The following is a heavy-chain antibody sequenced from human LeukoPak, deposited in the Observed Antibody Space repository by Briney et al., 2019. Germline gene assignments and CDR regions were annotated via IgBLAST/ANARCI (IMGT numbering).Heavy chain of an antibody. CDR3: ARRDNSGWYGPAAFDY. CDR1: GYPFTNFW. D-gene: IGHD6-19*01. J-gene: IGHJ4*02. CDR2: IYPGDSDT. Sequence: GESLQISCKGSGYPFTNFWIGWVRQMPGKGLEWMGRIYPGDSDTRYSPSLQGQVTISADKSISTAYLQWSSLKASGTGMYYCARRDNSGWYGPAAFDYWGQGTLVTVSS. V-gene: IGHV5-51*01.